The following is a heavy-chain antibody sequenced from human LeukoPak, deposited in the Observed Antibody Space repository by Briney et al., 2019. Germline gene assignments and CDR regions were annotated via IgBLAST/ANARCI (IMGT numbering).Heavy chain of an antibody. CDR1: GGSISSGGYY. Sequence: PSETLSLTCTVSGGSISSGGYYWSWIRQHPGKGLEWMGYIYYSGTTYYNPSLKSRVTISVDTSKNQFSLKLSSVTAADTAVYYCAKEERITVFRGIDYWGQGTLVTVSS. CDR3: AKEERITVFRGIDY. J-gene: IGHJ4*02. CDR2: IYYSGTT. D-gene: IGHD3-10*01. V-gene: IGHV4-31*03.